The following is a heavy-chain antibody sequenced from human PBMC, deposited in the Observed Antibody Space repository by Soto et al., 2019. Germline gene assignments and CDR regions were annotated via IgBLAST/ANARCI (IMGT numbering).Heavy chain of an antibody. Sequence: GGSLRLSXAASGFTFSIYSMNWVRQAPGKGLEWVSYISDSSSTIHYADSVKGRFTISRDNAKNSLYLQMNSLRDEDTAVYYCARERGFYDSSGTGFDYWGQGTLVTVSS. CDR1: GFTFSIYS. V-gene: IGHV3-48*02. J-gene: IGHJ4*02. CDR2: ISDSSSTI. D-gene: IGHD3-22*01. CDR3: ARERGFYDSSGTGFDY.